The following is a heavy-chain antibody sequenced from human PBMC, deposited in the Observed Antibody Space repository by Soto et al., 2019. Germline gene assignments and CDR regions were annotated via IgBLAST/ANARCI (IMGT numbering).Heavy chain of an antibody. CDR1: GFTFSSYA. Sequence: GGSLRLSCAASGFTFSSYAMSWVRQAPGKGLEWVSAISGSGGSTYYADSVKGRFTISRDNSKNTLYLQMNSLGAEDTAVYDCAKLWAYDFWSGYIDYWGQGTLVTVSS. CDR3: AKLWAYDFWSGYIDY. D-gene: IGHD3-3*01. CDR2: ISGSGGST. V-gene: IGHV3-23*01. J-gene: IGHJ4*02.